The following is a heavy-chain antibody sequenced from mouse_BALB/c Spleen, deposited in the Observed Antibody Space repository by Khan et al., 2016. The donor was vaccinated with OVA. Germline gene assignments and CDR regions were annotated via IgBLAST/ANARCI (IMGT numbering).Heavy chain of an antibody. V-gene: IGHV1-9*01. CDR1: GYTFSNYW. J-gene: IGHJ4*01. Sequence: QVQLQQSGAELMKPGASVKISCKATGYTFSNYWIEWVKQRPGHGLEWIGEILPGRGNSNYNEKLKGKATFTADTSSIVAYMQLNSLTSEDSAVYYCARGAGTTYGMDYWGQGTSVTVSS. CDR3: ARGAGTTYGMDY. D-gene: IGHD4-1*01. CDR2: ILPGRGNS.